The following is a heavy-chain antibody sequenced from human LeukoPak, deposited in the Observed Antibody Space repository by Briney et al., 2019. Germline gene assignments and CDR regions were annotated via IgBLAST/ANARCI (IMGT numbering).Heavy chain of an antibody. D-gene: IGHD5-24*01. CDR3: ARSRDGYNFYFDY. CDR2: IRFDGNYK. J-gene: IGHJ4*02. CDR1: GFTFSSYG. V-gene: IGHV3-30*02. Sequence: GGSLRLSCAASGFTFSSYGMHWVRQGPGKGLEWVAFIRFDGNYKNYADSVKGRFTISRDNAKNSLYLQMNSLRAEDTALYYCARSRDGYNFYFDYWGPGTLVTVSS.